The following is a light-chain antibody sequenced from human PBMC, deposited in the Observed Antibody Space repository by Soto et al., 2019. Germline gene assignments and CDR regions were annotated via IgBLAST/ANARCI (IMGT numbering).Light chain of an antibody. Sequence: QSVLTQPPSVSGAPGQRVTISCTGSSSNIGAGYDVHWYQQLPGTAPKLLIYGNSNRPSGVPDRFSGYKSGTSASLAITGLQAEYEADYYFQSYDSSLSVHVVFGGGTKLTVL. J-gene: IGLJ2*01. V-gene: IGLV1-40*01. CDR3: QSYDSSLSVHVV. CDR1: SSNIGAGYD. CDR2: GNS.